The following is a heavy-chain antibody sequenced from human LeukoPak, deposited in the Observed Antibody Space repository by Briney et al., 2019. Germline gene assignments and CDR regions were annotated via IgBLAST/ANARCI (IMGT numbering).Heavy chain of an antibody. CDR1: GFTFSGHW. J-gene: IGHJ4*02. V-gene: IGHV3-74*03. CDR2: INERGTDS. Sequence: PGGSLRLSCTASGFTFSGHWIHWVRQPPGMGLVWVSRINERGTDSMYAESVKGRFTISRDNAKNTVYLQMNSLRAEDTAVYYCAKPARTDYTDYWGQGTLVTVSS. CDR3: AKPARTDYTDY. D-gene: IGHD1-14*01.